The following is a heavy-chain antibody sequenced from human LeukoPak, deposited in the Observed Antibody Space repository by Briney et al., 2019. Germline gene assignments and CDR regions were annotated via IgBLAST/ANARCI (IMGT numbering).Heavy chain of an antibody. D-gene: IGHD6-19*01. CDR3: AKLRVAGSNLDALDI. Sequence: GGSLRLSCAASGFTFDDYAMHWVRQTPGKGLERVSSISWNSYNIAYADSVKGRFTISRDNAKNSLYLQMNSLRAEDMALYYCAKLRVAGSNLDALDIWGQGTLVTVSS. CDR1: GFTFDDYA. J-gene: IGHJ3*02. CDR2: ISWNSYNI. V-gene: IGHV3-9*03.